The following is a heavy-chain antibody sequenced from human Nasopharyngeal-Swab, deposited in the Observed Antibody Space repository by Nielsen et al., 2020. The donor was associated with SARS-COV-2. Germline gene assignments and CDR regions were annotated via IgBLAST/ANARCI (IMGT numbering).Heavy chain of an antibody. CDR3: AREAYRITIFGVATPGGYFDY. J-gene: IGHJ4*02. Sequence: ASVKVSCKASGYTFTGYYMHWVRQAPGQGLEWMGWINPNSGGTNYAQKFQGWVTMTRDTSISTAYMELSRLRSDDTAVYYCAREAYRITIFGVATPGGYFDYWGQGTLVTVSS. CDR2: INPNSGGT. CDR1: GYTFTGYY. V-gene: IGHV1-2*04. D-gene: IGHD3-3*01.